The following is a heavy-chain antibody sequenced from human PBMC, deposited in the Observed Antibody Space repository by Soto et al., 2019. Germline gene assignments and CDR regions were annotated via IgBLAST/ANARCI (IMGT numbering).Heavy chain of an antibody. J-gene: IGHJ5*02. D-gene: IGHD3-10*01. V-gene: IGHV3-11*06. CDR2: ISGRTNYT. CDR3: ARRRGEWVSSALYNWFEP. CDR1: GFTFNDFY. Sequence: GGSLRLSCTASGFTFNDFYMTWIRQAPGKGLEWISHISGRTNYTKYTDSVKGRFSISRDNAKNSLYLQMDSLRVEDTAIYYCARRRGEWVSSALYNWFEPWGQGTLVTVSS.